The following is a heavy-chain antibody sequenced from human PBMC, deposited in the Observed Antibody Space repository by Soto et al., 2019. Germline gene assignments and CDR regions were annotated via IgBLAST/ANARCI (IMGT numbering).Heavy chain of an antibody. CDR2: IYYSGST. Sequence: SETLSLTCTVSCGSISSSSYYWGWIRQPPGKGLEWIGSIYYSGSTYYSPSLKSRVTISVDTSKNQFSLKLSSVTAADTAVYYCARQPRPQWLVLHFDYWGQGTLVTVSS. CDR1: CGSISSSSYY. CDR3: ARQPRPQWLVLHFDY. D-gene: IGHD6-19*01. J-gene: IGHJ4*02. V-gene: IGHV4-39*01.